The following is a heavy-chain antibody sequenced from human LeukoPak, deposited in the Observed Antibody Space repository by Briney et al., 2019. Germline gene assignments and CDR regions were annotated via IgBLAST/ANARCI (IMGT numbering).Heavy chain of an antibody. V-gene: IGHV1-69*13. CDR1: GGTFSSYA. J-gene: IGHJ6*02. D-gene: IGHD3-10*01. CDR2: IIPIFGTA. CDR3: ARDRARLYYYGSGSYRYYGMDV. Sequence: ASVKVSCKASGGTFSSYAISWVRQAPGQGLEWMGGIIPIFGTANYAQKFQGRVTITADESTSTAYMELSSLRSEDTAVYYCARDRARLYYYGSGSYRYYGMDVWGQGTTVTVSS.